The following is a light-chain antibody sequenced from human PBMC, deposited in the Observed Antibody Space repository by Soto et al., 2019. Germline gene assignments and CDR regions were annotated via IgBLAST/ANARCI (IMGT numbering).Light chain of an antibody. Sequence: DIQMTQSPSTLSGSVGDRVTITCRSSQTIRSWLAWYQQKPGKAPTLLIYKASTLKSGVPSRFSGSGSGTEFTLTISSLQPDDCATYSCQHYNSYSEAVGQGTKVDIK. V-gene: IGKV1-5*03. CDR2: KAS. J-gene: IGKJ1*01. CDR3: QHYNSYSEA. CDR1: QTIRSW.